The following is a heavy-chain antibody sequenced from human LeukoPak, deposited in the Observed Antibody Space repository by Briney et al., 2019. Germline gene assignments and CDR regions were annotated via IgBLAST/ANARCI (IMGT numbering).Heavy chain of an antibody. D-gene: IGHD3-10*01. CDR1: GFTFSGYW. CDR3: TRDRGFGADDY. J-gene: IGHJ4*02. Sequence: GGSLRLSCGASGFTFSGYWMSWVRQAPGKGLEWVADINRDGGTKKYADSVKGRFTISRDNAKSSLYLQMNSLRDADTAVYYCTRDRGFGADDYWGQGSLVSVSS. CDR2: INRDGGTK. V-gene: IGHV3-7*01.